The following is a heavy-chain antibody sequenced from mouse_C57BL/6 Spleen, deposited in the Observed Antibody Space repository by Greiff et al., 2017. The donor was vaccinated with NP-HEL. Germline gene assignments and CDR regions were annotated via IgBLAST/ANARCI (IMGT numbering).Heavy chain of an antibody. J-gene: IGHJ3*01. CDR3: ARGGDYYGSSAWFAY. CDR1: GYTFTDHT. CDR2: IYPRDGST. V-gene: IGHV1-78*01. D-gene: IGHD1-1*01. Sequence: VQLQQSDAELVKPGASVKISCKVSGYTFTDHTIHWMKQRPEQGLEWIGYIYPRDGSTKYNEKFKGKATLTVDKSSSTAYMQLNSLTSEDSAVYYCARGGDYYGSSAWFAYWGQGTLVTVSA.